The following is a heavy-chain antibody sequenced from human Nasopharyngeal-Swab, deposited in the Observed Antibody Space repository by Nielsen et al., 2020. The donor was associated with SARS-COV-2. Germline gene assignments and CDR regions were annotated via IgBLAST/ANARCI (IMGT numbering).Heavy chain of an antibody. CDR1: GFTFSSYW. D-gene: IGHD3-10*01. Sequence: GVLKISCAASGFTFSSYWMSWVRQAPGKGLEWVANIKQDGSEKYYVDSVKGRFTISRDNAKNSLYLQMNSLRAEDTAVYYRARDSKVRVVGFDYWGQGTLVTVSS. J-gene: IGHJ4*02. CDR3: ARDSKVRVVGFDY. V-gene: IGHV3-7*01. CDR2: IKQDGSEK.